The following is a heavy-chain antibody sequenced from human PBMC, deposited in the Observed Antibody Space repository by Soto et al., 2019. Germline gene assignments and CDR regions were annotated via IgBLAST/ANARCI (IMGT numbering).Heavy chain of an antibody. D-gene: IGHD3-16*02. V-gene: IGHV3-15*07. J-gene: IGHJ4*02. CDR3: TTETMIAFGGVIVNSPY. CDR2: IKSKTDGGTT. CDR1: GFTFGNAW. Sequence: SLRLSCAASGFTFGNAWMNWVRQAPGKGLEWVGRIKSKTDGGTTDYAAPVKGRFTISRDDSRNMLYLQMNSLKTEDTAVYYCTTETMIAFGGVIVNSPYWGLGTLVNGS.